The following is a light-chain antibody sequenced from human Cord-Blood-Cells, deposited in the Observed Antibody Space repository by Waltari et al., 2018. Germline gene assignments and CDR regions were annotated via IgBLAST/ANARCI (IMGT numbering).Light chain of an antibody. CDR2: KFS. V-gene: IGKV2-30*02. J-gene: IGKJ4*01. CDR1: QSLVHSDGNTY. CDR3: MQGTHSLPRT. Sequence: AVITERQIALPVTRVQPGCRRCSYRQSLVHSDGNTYLNWFQQRPGQSPRRLIYKFSNRDSGVSDRLGGRGLGSDFTLTSSVVEAEDVGVYGGMQGTHSLPRTFGAWTNLVFK.